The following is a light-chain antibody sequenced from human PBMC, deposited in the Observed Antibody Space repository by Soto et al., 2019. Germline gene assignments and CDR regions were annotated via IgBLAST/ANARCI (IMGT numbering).Light chain of an antibody. CDR2: KAS. CDR1: QTISSW. J-gene: IGKJ1*01. Sequence: DIQMTQSPSTLSGSVGDRVTITCRASQTISSWLAWYQQKPGKAPKLLIYKASTLKSGVPSRLSGSGSGTEFTLTISSLQPDDFATYYCQHYNSYSEAFGPGTKVELK. V-gene: IGKV1-5*03. CDR3: QHYNSYSEA.